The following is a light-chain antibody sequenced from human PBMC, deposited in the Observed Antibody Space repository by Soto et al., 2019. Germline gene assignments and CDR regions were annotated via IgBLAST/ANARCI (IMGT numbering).Light chain of an antibody. J-gene: IGKJ1*01. CDR1: QGIGTY. V-gene: IGKV1D-8*01. CDR3: QQYHSFPRT. Sequence: VIWMTQSPSLLSASIGDRVTISCRVSQGIGTYLAWYQQKPGKAPELLIYAASTLQSGVPSRFSGSASGTDFTLTISCLQSEDFATYYCQQYHSFPRTFGQGTEVEIK. CDR2: AAS.